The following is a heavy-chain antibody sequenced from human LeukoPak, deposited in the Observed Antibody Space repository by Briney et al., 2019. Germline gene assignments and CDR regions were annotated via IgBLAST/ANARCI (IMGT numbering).Heavy chain of an antibody. Sequence: GGSLRLSCAASGFTFSTYTMHWVRQAPGKGLEWVAVISYDGRNEYYADSVKGRFTISRDNSKNTLYLQMNSLRAEDTAVYYCAKADPRLRLLTAYYFDYWGQGTLVTVSS. D-gene: IGHD4-17*01. CDR3: AKADPRLRLLTAYYFDY. CDR2: ISYDGRNE. J-gene: IGHJ4*02. CDR1: GFTFSTYT. V-gene: IGHV3-30*04.